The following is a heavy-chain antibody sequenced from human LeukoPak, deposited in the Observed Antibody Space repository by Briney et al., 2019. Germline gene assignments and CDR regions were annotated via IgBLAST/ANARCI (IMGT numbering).Heavy chain of an antibody. Sequence: GSLRLSCAASGFTVSSNYMSWVRQAPGKGLEWVSVIYSGGTTYYADSVKGRFTISRDNSKNTLYLQMNSLRAEDTAVYYCARVVRDYYGSGSKLFDYWGQGTLVTVSS. J-gene: IGHJ4*02. CDR3: ARVVRDYYGSGSKLFDY. V-gene: IGHV3-66*01. CDR1: GFTVSSNY. D-gene: IGHD3-10*01. CDR2: IYSGGTT.